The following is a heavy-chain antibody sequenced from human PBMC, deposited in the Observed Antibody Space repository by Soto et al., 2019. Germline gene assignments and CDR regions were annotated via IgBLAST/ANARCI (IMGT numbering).Heavy chain of an antibody. CDR1: GFTFSSNG. V-gene: IGHV3-23*01. CDR2: IGRSGT. Sequence: EVQLLESGGGLVQPGGSLRLSCAASGFTFSSNGMTWVRQAPGKGLEWVSIIGRSGTYYADSVKGRFTISRDNSKNTLYLQMNSLRAEDTAVYYCATQDFRGTTGTTWGQGTLVTVSS. J-gene: IGHJ4*02. CDR3: ATQDFRGTTGTT. D-gene: IGHD1-1*01.